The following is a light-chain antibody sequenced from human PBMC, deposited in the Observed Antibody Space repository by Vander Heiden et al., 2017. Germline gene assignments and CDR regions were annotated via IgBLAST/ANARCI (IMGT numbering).Light chain of an antibody. V-gene: IGKV2-28*01. CDR1: QSLLHSNGYNY. J-gene: IGKJ3*01. CDR2: LGS. Sequence: DIVMTQSPLSLPVTPGEPASISCRSSQSLLHSNGYNYLDWYLQKLGQSPQLLIYLGSTRASGVPDRFRGRGSGTDFTLKISRVEAEDVGVYYCRQAVQTPTFGPATRVGI. CDR3: RQAVQTPT.